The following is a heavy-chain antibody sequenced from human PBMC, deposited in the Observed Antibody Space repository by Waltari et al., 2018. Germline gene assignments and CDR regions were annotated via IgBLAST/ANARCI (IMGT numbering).Heavy chain of an antibody. D-gene: IGHD3-22*01. CDR3: ARVSYYDSSGPDHMDV. Sequence: QVQLQESGPGLVKPSETLSPTCTVSGGSISSHYWSWIRQPPGKGLEWIGYIYYSGSTNYNPSLKSRVTISVDTSKNQFSLKLSSVTAADTAVYYCARVSYYDSSGPDHMDVWGKGTTVTVSS. J-gene: IGHJ6*03. CDR1: GGSISSHY. CDR2: IYYSGST. V-gene: IGHV4-59*11.